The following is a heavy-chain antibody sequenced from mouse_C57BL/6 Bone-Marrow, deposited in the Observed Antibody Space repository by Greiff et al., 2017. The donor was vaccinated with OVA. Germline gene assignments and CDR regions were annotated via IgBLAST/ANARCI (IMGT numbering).Heavy chain of an antibody. CDR3: ARGGWAY. J-gene: IGHJ3*01. V-gene: IGHV5-4*01. CDR2: ISDGGSYT. D-gene: IGHD1-1*02. Sequence: EVHLVESGGGLVKPGGSLKLSCAASGFTFSSYAMSWVRQTPEKRLEWVATISDGGSYTYYPDNVKGRFTISRDNAKNNLYLQMSHLKSEDTAMYYCARGGWAYWGQGTLVTVSA. CDR1: GFTFSSYA.